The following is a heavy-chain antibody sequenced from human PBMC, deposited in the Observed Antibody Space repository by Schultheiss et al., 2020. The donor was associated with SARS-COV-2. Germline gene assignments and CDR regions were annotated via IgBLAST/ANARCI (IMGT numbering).Heavy chain of an antibody. D-gene: IGHD3-22*01. CDR2: INPNSGGT. CDR3: AREQTYYYDTSGYYPTSFDY. J-gene: IGHJ4*02. V-gene: IGHV1-2*06. CDR1: GYTFINYG. Sequence: ASVKVSCKASGYTFINYGIKWVRQAPGQGLEWMGRINPNSGGTNYAQKFQGRVTMTRDTSISTAYMELSSLTSDDTAVYYCAREQTYYYDTSGYYPTSFDYWGQGTLVTVSS.